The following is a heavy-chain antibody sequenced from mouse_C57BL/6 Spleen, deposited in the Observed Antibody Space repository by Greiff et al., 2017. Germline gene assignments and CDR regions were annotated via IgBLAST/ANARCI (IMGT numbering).Heavy chain of an antibody. Sequence: LVESGAELVRPGASVTLSCKASGYTFTDYEMHWVRQTPVHGLEWIGAIDPDTGGTAYNKKFKGKAILTADKSSSTAYMELRSLTSEDSAVYYCTKGDWAFDYWGQGTTLTVSS. D-gene: IGHD4-1*01. CDR2: IDPDTGGT. CDR1: GYTFTDYE. J-gene: IGHJ2*01. CDR3: TKGDWAFDY. V-gene: IGHV1-15*01.